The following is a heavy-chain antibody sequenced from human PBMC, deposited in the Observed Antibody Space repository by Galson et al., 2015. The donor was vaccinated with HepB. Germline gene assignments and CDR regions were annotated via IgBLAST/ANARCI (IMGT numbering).Heavy chain of an antibody. Sequence: SVKVSCKASGYTFTSYAMHWVRQAPGQRLEWMGWINAGNGNTKYSQKFQGRVTITRDTSASTAYMELSSLRSEDTAVYYCARAGAVILTGSPLDYWGQGTLVAVSS. CDR2: INAGNGNT. V-gene: IGHV1-3*01. D-gene: IGHD3-9*01. CDR1: GYTFTSYA. CDR3: ARAGAVILTGSPLDY. J-gene: IGHJ4*02.